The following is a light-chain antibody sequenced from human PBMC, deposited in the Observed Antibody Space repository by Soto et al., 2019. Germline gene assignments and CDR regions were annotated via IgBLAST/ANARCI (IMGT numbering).Light chain of an antibody. V-gene: IGKV3-20*01. CDR2: GAS. J-gene: IGKJ4*01. Sequence: EIVLTQSPGTLSLSPGERATLSCRASQSVSSSYLAWYQQKPGQAPRLLIYGASSRATGIPGRFSGSGSGTDFTLTISRLEPEDFAVYYCQQYGSSPFGGGTKVDIK. CDR1: QSVSSSY. CDR3: QQYGSSP.